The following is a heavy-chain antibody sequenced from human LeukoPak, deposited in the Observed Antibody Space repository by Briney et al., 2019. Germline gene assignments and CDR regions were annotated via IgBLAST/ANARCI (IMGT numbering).Heavy chain of an antibody. CDR3: AKESYYDSSGYYTVFDY. J-gene: IGHJ4*02. Sequence: GGSLRLSCAASGFTFSSYSMNWVRQAPGKGLEWVSYISSSSSTIYYADSVKGRFTISRDNAKNSLYLQMNSLRAEDTAVYYCAKESYYDSSGYYTVFDYWGQGTLVTVSS. D-gene: IGHD3-22*01. CDR1: GFTFSSYS. V-gene: IGHV3-48*01. CDR2: ISSSSSTI.